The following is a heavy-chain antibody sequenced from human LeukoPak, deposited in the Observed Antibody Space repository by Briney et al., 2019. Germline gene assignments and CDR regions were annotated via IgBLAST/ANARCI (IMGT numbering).Heavy chain of an antibody. J-gene: IGHJ5*02. CDR3: ARRGRWYQLLSCFDP. Sequence: PSETLSLTCTVSGYSISNGYYWGWIRQPPGKGLEWIGSIYLSGKTYCNPSLKSRVIISVDTSNNQFSLKLTSVTAADTAVYYCARRGRWYQLLSCFDPWGQGTLVTVSS. CDR2: IYLSGKT. D-gene: IGHD2-2*01. CDR1: GYSISNGYY. V-gene: IGHV4-38-2*02.